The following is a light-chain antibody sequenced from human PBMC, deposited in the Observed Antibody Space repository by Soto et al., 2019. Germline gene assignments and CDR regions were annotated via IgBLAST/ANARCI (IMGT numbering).Light chain of an antibody. CDR3: SSFTSSDTDV. CDR2: DVS. Sequence: ALTQPASVSGAPGQSITISCTGTRSDVGFSNYIFWYQQHPGKAPKLIISDVSKRPSGVSNRFSGSKSANTASLTISGLQAEDEADYYCSSFTSSDTDVFGSGTKLTVL. J-gene: IGLJ1*01. CDR1: RSDVGFSNY. V-gene: IGLV2-14*03.